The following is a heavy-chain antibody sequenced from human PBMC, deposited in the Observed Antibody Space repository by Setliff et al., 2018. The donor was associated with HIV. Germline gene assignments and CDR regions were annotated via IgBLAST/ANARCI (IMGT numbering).Heavy chain of an antibody. CDR2: ISGGAGST. Sequence: QPGGSLRLSCAASGFTFSTYAMNWVRQAPGKGLEWVSDISGGAGSTHYADSVKGRFTISRDNSKNTLYLQMNSLRAEDTAVYYCAKAGPPAHNSLDYWGQGTLVTVSS. CDR3: AKAGPPAHNSLDY. D-gene: IGHD1-1*01. J-gene: IGHJ4*02. CDR1: GFTFSTYA. V-gene: IGHV3-23*01.